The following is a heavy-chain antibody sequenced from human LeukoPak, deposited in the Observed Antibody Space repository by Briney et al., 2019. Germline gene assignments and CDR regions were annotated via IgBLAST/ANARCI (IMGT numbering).Heavy chain of an antibody. Sequence: GGSLRLSCAASGFTFDDYAMHWVRQAPGKGLEWVSLISWDGGSTYYADSVKGRFTISRDNSKNSLYLQMNSLRAEDTALYYCARSSRGEVNYWGQGTLVTVSS. D-gene: IGHD6-13*01. CDR1: GFTFDDYA. CDR3: ARSSRGEVNY. V-gene: IGHV3-43D*03. CDR2: ISWDGGST. J-gene: IGHJ4*02.